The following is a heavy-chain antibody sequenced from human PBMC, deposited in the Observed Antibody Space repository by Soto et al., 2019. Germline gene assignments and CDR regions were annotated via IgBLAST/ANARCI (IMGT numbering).Heavy chain of an antibody. V-gene: IGHV1-3*01. Sequence: QVQLVQSGAEVKKPGASVKVSCKASGYTFTSYAMHWVRQAPGQRLEWMGWINAGNGNTKYSQKFQGRVTITRDTSASTAYMELSSLRSEDTAVYYCARHPMVRGVTIAPHFDYWGQGTLVTVSS. D-gene: IGHD3-10*01. CDR2: INAGNGNT. CDR1: GYTFTSYA. CDR3: ARHPMVRGVTIAPHFDY. J-gene: IGHJ4*02.